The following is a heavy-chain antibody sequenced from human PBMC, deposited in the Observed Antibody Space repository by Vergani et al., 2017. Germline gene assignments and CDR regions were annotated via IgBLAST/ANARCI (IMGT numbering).Heavy chain of an antibody. V-gene: IGHV1-2*02. CDR3: ARPGYSSSHALSY. CDR2: INPNSGGT. J-gene: IGHJ4*02. CDR1: GYTFTGYY. D-gene: IGHD6-13*01. Sequence: VQLVQSGAEVRKPGASVTVSCTASGYTFTGYYMHWVRQAPGQGLEWMGWINPNSGGTNYAQKFQGRVTMTRDTSISTAYMELSRLRSDDTAVYYCARPGYSSSHALSYWGQGTLVTVSS.